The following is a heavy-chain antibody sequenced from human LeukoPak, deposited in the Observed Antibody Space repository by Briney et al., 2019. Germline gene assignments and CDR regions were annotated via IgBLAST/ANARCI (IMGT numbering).Heavy chain of an antibody. J-gene: IGHJ4*02. CDR3: TRGRYYCDS. CDR1: GFTFNTYW. V-gene: IGHV3-74*01. Sequence: PGGSLRLSWAGAGFTFNTYWMHWVCQAPGKGQVWVSRINSDGSSTAYADSVKGRFTISRDDAKNTLYLQTSGLRVEDTAVYPCTRGRYYCDSWGQGTLVTVSS. CDR2: INSDGSST.